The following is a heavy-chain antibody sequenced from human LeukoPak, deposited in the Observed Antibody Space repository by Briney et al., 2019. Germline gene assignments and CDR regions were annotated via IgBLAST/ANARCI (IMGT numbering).Heavy chain of an antibody. V-gene: IGHV3-23*01. CDR2: ITGSGGDT. J-gene: IGHJ5*02. CDR3: EGPGS. Sequence: GGSLRLSCAAYGFSFSNYAMTWVRQAPGKGLEWVPDITGSGGDTYYADSVKGRFTISRDNSKNTVFLQMNSLRAEDTAVYYCEGPGSWGQGTQVTVSS. CDR1: GFSFSNYA.